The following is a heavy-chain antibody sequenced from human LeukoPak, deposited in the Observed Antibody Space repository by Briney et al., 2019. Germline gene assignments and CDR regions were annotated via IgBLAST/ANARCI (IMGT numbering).Heavy chain of an antibody. CDR1: GYTFTGYY. CDR2: INPNSGGT. D-gene: IGHD3-22*01. Sequence: ASVKVSCKASGYTFTGYYMHWVRQAPGQGLEWMGWINPNSGGTNYAQKFQGRVTMTRDTSISTAYMELSRLRSDDTAVYYCARGYSLSEYYDSSGSDYWGQGTLVTVSS. J-gene: IGHJ4*02. CDR3: ARGYSLSEYYDSSGSDY. V-gene: IGHV1-2*02.